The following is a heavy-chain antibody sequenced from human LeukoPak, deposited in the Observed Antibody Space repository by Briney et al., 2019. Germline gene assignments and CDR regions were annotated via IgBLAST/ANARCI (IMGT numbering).Heavy chain of an antibody. J-gene: IGHJ4*02. CDR1: GHTFSSYG. CDR3: ARDIIEYSSSSASGY. D-gene: IGHD6-6*01. Sequence: ASVKVSCKASGHTFSSYGISWVRKAPGQGLEWMGWISAYNGNTNYAQKFQGRVTMTTDTSTSTAYMGLRSLRSDDTAVYYCARDIIEYSSSSASGYWGQGTLVTVSS. CDR2: ISAYNGNT. V-gene: IGHV1-18*01.